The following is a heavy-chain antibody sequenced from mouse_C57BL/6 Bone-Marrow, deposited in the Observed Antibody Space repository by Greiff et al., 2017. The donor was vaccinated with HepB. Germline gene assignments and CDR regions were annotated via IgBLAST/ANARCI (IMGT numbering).Heavy chain of an antibody. CDR3: ARSGIY. D-gene: IGHD4-1*01. V-gene: IGHV1-26*01. CDR1: GYTFTDYY. J-gene: IGHJ4*01. CDR2: INPNNGGT. Sequence: VQLQQSGPELVKPGASVKISCKASGYTFTDYYMNWVKQSHGKSLEWIGDINPNNGGTSYNQKFKGKATLTVDKSSSTAYMELRSLTSEDSAVYYCARSGIYWGQGTSVTVSS.